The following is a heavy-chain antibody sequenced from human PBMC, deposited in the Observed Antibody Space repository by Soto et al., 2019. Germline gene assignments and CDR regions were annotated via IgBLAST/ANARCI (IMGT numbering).Heavy chain of an antibody. D-gene: IGHD3-16*01. CDR2: IFHTGST. J-gene: IGHJ4*02. CDR1: SGSVTSYNW. V-gene: IGHV4-4*02. CDR3: ARGGGYYLDY. Sequence: QVQLQESGPGLVNPSGTLSLTCSVSSGSVTSYNWWNWVRQAPGKGLEWIGEIFHTGSTNYSPSLRGRVTITMDMSRNQFSLRLTPLTAADTAVYFCARGGGYYLDYWGQGILATVSS.